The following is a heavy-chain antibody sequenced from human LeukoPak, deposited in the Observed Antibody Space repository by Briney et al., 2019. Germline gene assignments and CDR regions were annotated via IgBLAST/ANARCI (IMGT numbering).Heavy chain of an antibody. D-gene: IGHD2-2*01. CDR2: INHSGST. J-gene: IGHJ4*02. V-gene: IGHV4-34*01. CDR1: GGSFSGYY. Sequence: SETLSLTCAVYGGSFSGYYWSWIRQPPGKGLEWIGEINHSGSTNYNPSLKSRVTISVDTSKNQFSLKLSSVTAADTAVYYCASLYCSSTSCWIDYWGQGTLVTVSS. CDR3: ASLYCSSTSCWIDY.